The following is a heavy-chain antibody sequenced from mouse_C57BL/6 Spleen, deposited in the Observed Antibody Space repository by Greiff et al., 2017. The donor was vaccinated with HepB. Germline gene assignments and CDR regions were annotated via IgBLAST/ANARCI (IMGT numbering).Heavy chain of an antibody. V-gene: IGHV1-64*01. Sequence: VQLQQSGAELVKPGASVKLSCKASGYTFTSYWMHWVKQRPGQGLEWIGMIHPNSGSTNYNEKFKSKATLTVDKSSSTAYMQLSSLTSEDSAVYYCARGRITTVVPYFDYWGQGTTLTVSS. D-gene: IGHD1-1*01. CDR3: ARGRITTVVPYFDY. J-gene: IGHJ2*01. CDR2: IHPNSGST. CDR1: GYTFTSYW.